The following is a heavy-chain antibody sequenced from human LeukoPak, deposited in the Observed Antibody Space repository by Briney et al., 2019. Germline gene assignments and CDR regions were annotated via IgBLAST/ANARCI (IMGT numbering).Heavy chain of an antibody. CDR1: GGSISSCY. J-gene: IGHJ3*02. Sequence: ASETLSLTCTVSGGSISSCYWSWIRQPPGKGLEWIGYIYYSGSTNYNPSLKSRVTISVDTSKNQFSLKLSSVTAADTAVYYCARHSSHYYGSGSYYSGGPDAFDIWGQGTMVTVSS. D-gene: IGHD3-10*01. CDR3: ARHSSHYYGSGSYYSGGPDAFDI. CDR2: IYYSGST. V-gene: IGHV4-59*08.